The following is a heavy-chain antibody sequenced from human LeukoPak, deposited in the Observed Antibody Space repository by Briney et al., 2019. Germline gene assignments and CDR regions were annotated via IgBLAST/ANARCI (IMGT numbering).Heavy chain of an antibody. CDR1: GFTFSSYA. J-gene: IGHJ4*02. CDR2: ISGSGGST. V-gene: IGHV3-23*01. D-gene: IGHD3-9*01. Sequence: GGSLRRSCAASGFTFSSYAMSWVRQAPGKGLEWVSAISGSGGSTYYADSVKGRFTISRDNSKNTLYLQMNSLRAEDTAVYYCAKSSDILTGYYRWGQGTLVTVSS. CDR3: AKSSDILTGYYR.